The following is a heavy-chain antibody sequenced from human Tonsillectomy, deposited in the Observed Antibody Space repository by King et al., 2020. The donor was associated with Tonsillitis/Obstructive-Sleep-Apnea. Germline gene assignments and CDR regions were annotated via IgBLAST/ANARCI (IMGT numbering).Heavy chain of an antibody. CDR2: INSDGSST. V-gene: IGHV3-74*01. D-gene: IGHD5-24*01. J-gene: IGHJ4*02. CDR1: GFTFSSYW. Sequence: VQLVESGGGLVQPGGSLRLSCAASGFTFSSYWMHWVRQAPGKGLVWVSRINSDGSSTSYADSVKGRFTISRDNAKNTLYLQMNSLRAEDTAVYYCARDRRYGYNFGGPRHYFDYWGQGTLVTVSS. CDR3: ARDRRYGYNFGGPRHYFDY.